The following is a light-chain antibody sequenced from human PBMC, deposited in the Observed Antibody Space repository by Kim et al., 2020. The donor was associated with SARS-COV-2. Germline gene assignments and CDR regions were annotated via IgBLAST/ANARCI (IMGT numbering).Light chain of an antibody. Sequence: EIVLTQSPATLSVSPGERATLSCRASESFSNNLAWYQQKPGQAPRLLIYGASSRATGIPDRFSGSGSGTDFTLTISRLEPEDFAVYYCQQYGSSPPWGFGQGTKVDIK. CDR2: GAS. V-gene: IGKV3-20*01. J-gene: IGKJ1*01. CDR1: ESFSNN. CDR3: QQYGSSPPWG.